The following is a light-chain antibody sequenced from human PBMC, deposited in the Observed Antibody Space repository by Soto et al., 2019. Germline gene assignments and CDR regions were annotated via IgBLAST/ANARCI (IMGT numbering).Light chain of an antibody. V-gene: IGKV1-39*01. CDR2: ATS. CDR3: QQTYNTPLS. J-gene: IGKJ4*01. CDR1: QNVASY. Sequence: DIQMTQSPSSLSASVGDKVTITCRASQNVASYLNWYQQKLGTAPKVLIYATSTLKTGVPSRLSGSGSGTEFILTITSLQPEDLATYYGQQTYNTPLSCGGGTKVEIK.